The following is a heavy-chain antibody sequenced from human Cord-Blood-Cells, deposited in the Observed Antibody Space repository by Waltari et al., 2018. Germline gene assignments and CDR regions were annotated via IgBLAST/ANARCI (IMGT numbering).Heavy chain of an antibody. V-gene: IGHV1-2*02. CDR3: ARPGIAAAGTFAFDI. CDR1: GYTFTGYY. Sequence: QVQLVQSGAEVKKPGASVKVSCKASGYTFTGYYMHWVRQAPGQGLEWMGWINPNSGGTNYAQKFQGRDTMTRDTSISTAYMELSRLRSDDTAVYYCARPGIAAAGTFAFDIWGQGTMVTVSS. J-gene: IGHJ3*02. D-gene: IGHD6-13*01. CDR2: INPNSGGT.